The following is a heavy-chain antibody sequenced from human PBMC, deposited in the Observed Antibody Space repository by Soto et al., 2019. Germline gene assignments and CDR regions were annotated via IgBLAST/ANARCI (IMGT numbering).Heavy chain of an antibody. CDR3: ARSPQYSSSWYYYYYMDV. D-gene: IGHD6-13*01. Sequence: SETLSLTCTVSGGSISSYYWSWIRQPPGKGLEWIGYIYYSGSTNYNPSLKSRVTISVDTSKNQFSLKLSSVTAADTAVYYCARSPQYSSSWYYYYYMDVWGKGTTVTVSS. J-gene: IGHJ6*03. CDR2: IYYSGST. CDR1: GGSISSYY. V-gene: IGHV4-59*01.